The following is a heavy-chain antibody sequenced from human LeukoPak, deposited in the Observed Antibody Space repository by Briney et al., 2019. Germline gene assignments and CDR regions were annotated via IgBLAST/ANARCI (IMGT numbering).Heavy chain of an antibody. CDR3: ARDVGASNFDS. CDR2: IYTTGTT. V-gene: IGHV4-4*07. CDR1: GDSITSYY. Sequence: PSETLSLTCTVSGDSITSYYWSWIRQSAEKGLEWIGRIYTTGTTNYNPSLKGRVTVSVDTSKNQFFLKLRSVTAADTAVYYCARDVGASNFDSRGQGVQVTVSS. J-gene: IGHJ4*02. D-gene: IGHD1-26*01.